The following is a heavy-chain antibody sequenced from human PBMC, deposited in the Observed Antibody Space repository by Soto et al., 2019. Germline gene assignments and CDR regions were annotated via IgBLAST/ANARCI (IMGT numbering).Heavy chain of an antibody. CDR2: ISSSSSYI. CDR1: GFTFSSYS. J-gene: IGHJ4*02. D-gene: IGHD1-26*01. V-gene: IGHV3-21*01. CDR3: ARDQSASYCRY. Sequence: EVQLVESGGGLVKPGGSLRLSCAASGFTFSSYSMNWVRQAPGKGLEWVSSISSSSSYIYYADSVKGRFTISRDNAKNSLYLQMNSLRAEDTAVCYCARDQSASYCRYWGQGTLVTVSS.